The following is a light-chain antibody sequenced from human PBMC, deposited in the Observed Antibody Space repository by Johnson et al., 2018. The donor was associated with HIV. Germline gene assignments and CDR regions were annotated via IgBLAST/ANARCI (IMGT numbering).Light chain of an antibody. Sequence: QSVLTQPPSVSAAPRQKVTISCSGSSSNIGNNYVSWYQQLPGTAPKLLMYRNVQRPSGIPDRFTGSKSGTSASLAISGLQGEDEAEYYCAAWDDSLNEYVFGTGTKVTVL. J-gene: IGLJ1*01. CDR2: RNV. V-gene: IGLV1-47*01. CDR3: AAWDDSLNEYV. CDR1: SSNIGNNY.